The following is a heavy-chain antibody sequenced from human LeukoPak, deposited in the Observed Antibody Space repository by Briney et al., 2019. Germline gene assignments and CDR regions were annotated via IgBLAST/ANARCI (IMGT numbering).Heavy chain of an antibody. CDR2: ISYDGSNK. D-gene: IGHD1-26*01. CDR3: AKCGAKNFNYYMDV. Sequence: GGSLRLSCAASGFTFSSYGISWVRQAPGKGLEWVAVISYDGSNKYYADSVKGRFTISRDNSKNTLYLQMNSLRAEDTAVYYCAKCGAKNFNYYMDVWGKGTTVTVSS. CDR1: GFTFSSYG. V-gene: IGHV3-30*18. J-gene: IGHJ6*03.